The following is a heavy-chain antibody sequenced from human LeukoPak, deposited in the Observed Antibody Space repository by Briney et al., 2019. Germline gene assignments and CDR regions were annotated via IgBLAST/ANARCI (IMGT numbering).Heavy chain of an antibody. D-gene: IGHD3-3*01. CDR2: ISHSGNT. J-gene: IGHJ5*02. CDR1: GYSISSGYY. Sequence: SETLSLTCTVSGYSISSGYYWGWIRQPPGKGLEWIGSISHSGNTYYNPSLKSRVTISVDTSKNQFSLKLSSVTAADTAVYYCARDGRYYDFWSGYSDSTNWFDPWGQGTLVTVSS. CDR3: ARDGRYYDFWSGYSDSTNWFDP. V-gene: IGHV4-38-2*02.